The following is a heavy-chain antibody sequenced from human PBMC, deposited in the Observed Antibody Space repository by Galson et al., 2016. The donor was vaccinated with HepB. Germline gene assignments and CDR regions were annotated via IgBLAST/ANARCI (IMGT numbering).Heavy chain of an antibody. CDR1: GFTFSRYG. CDR2: IWSDGSNK. D-gene: IGHD6-13*01. V-gene: IGHV3-33*01. J-gene: IGHJ4*02. Sequence: SLRLSCAASGFTFSRYGMRWVRQAPGKGLEWVALIWSDGSNKYYAGSVKGRFTISRDNSKNTAYLQMNSLRAEDRAVYYCAREAGIAAAATYDYWGQGTLVTVSS. CDR3: AREAGIAAAATYDY.